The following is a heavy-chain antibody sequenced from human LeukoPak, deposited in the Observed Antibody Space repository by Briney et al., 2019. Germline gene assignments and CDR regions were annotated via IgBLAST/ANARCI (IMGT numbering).Heavy chain of an antibody. D-gene: IGHD3-22*01. CDR1: GGSISGYY. J-gene: IGHJ4*02. V-gene: IGHV4-59*01. CDR3: ARDLYDHDSSGYYEF. Sequence: SETLSLTCTVSGGSISGYYWSWIRQPPGKALEWIGYIYESGSTDYNPSLKSRVTISRDTSKNQVSLKLTSVTTADTAVYYCARDLYDHDSSGYYEFWGQGTLVTVSS. CDR2: IYESGST.